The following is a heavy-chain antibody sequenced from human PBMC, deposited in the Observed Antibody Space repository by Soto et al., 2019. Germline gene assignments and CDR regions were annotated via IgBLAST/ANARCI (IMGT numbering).Heavy chain of an antibody. V-gene: IGHV3-23*01. CDR2: ISGSGGST. Sequence: EVQLLESGGGLVQPGGSLSLSCAASGFTFSSYAMSWVRQAPGKGLEWVSAISGSGGSTYYADSVKGRFTISRDNSKNTLYLQMNSLRAEDTAVYYCAKDYFSTGYYYGFDYWGQGTLVTVSS. CDR3: AKDYFSTGYYYGFDY. J-gene: IGHJ4*02. D-gene: IGHD3-22*01. CDR1: GFTFSSYA.